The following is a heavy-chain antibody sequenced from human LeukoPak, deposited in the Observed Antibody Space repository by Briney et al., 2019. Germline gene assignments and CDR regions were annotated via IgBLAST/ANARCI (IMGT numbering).Heavy chain of an antibody. J-gene: IGHJ4*02. V-gene: IGHV4-39*07. CDR2: IYYSGST. D-gene: IGHD6-19*01. Sequence: SETLSLTCTVSGGSISSSSYYWGWIRQPPGKGLEWIVSIYYSGSTYYNPSLKSRVTISVDTSKNQFSLKLSSVTAADTAVYYCASQSSGWYVFDYWGQGTLVTVSS. CDR3: ASQSSGWYVFDY. CDR1: GGSISSSSYY.